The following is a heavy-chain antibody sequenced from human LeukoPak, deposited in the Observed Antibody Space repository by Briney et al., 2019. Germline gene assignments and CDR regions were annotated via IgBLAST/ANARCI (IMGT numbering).Heavy chain of an antibody. CDR3: AETHGVP. J-gene: IGHJ4*02. CDR1: GYTFTTYG. D-gene: IGHD2-8*01. V-gene: IGHV1-18*01. CDR2: ISTDNGDT. Sequence: ASVKVSCKSSGYTFTTYGITWVRQAPGQGLEWMGWISTDNGDTNYAQKLQGRVTMTTDTSTSTAYMELRSLRSEDTAVYYCAETHGVPWGQGTLVTVSS.